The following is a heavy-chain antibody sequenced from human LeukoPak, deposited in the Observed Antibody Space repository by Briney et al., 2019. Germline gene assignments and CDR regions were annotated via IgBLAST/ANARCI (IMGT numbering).Heavy chain of an antibody. D-gene: IGHD3-3*01. J-gene: IGHJ6*03. CDR2: ISDSGST. Sequence: SETLSPTCTVSGGSISSFYWSWIRQPPGKGLEWIGYISDSGSTNYNPSLKSRVTISVDTSKNKFSLKLSSVTAADTAVYYCARVIMSSLYYYYMDVWGKGTTVTVSS. CDR1: GGSISSFY. CDR3: ARVIMSSLYYYYMDV. V-gene: IGHV4-59*01.